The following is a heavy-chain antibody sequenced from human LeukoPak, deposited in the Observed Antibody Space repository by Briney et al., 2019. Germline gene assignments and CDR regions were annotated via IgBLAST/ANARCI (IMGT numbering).Heavy chain of an antibody. CDR2: IKQDGSEK. J-gene: IGHJ4*02. CDR3: ARYSGNPASFEY. Sequence: PGGSLRLSCAASGFTFSSYWMSWVRQAPGKELEWVANIKQDGSEKHYVDSVKGRFTISKDNAKNSLYLQMNSLRVEDTGVYYCARYSGNPASFEYWGQGTSVTVSS. V-gene: IGHV3-7*01. D-gene: IGHD1-26*01. CDR1: GFTFSSYW.